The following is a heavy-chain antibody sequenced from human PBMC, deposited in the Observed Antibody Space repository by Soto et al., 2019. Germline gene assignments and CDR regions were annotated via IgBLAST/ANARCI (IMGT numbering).Heavy chain of an antibody. CDR1: KFVFTSFA. Sequence: VGSLRLSCAASKFVFTSFAMSWVRQAPGKGLEWVSVISASGGSTNYAYSVKGRFIVSRDNYKNMLYLQMNSLRVEDTAVYYCAKDSPPVLQLSHVPWDQVPLFTGSS. CDR2: ISASGGST. CDR3: AKDSPPVLQLSHVP. V-gene: IGHV3-23*01. J-gene: IGHJ5*02. D-gene: IGHD2-8*01.